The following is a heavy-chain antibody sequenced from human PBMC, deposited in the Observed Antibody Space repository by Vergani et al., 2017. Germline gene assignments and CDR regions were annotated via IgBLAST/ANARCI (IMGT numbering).Heavy chain of an antibody. Sequence: EVQLVESGGGLVQPGGSLRLSCAASGFTFSSYWMSWVRQAPGKGLEWVANIKQDGSEKYYVDSVKGRFTISRDNAKNSLYLQMNSLRAEDKAVYYCASGYDYVWGSYPLRYWGQGTLVTVSS. CDR1: GFTFSSYW. J-gene: IGHJ4*02. CDR2: IKQDGSEK. CDR3: ASGYDYVWGSYPLRY. D-gene: IGHD3-16*02. V-gene: IGHV3-7*01.